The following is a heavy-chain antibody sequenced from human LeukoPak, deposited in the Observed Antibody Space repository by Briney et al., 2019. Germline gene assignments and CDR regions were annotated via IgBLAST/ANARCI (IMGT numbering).Heavy chain of an antibody. D-gene: IGHD2-2*01. CDR1: GGSISSGDYY. CDR2: IYYSGST. J-gene: IGHJ3*02. CDR3: ARGVVVPADAFDI. Sequence: SETLSLTCTVSGGSISSGDYYWSWIRQPPGKGLEWIGYIYYSGSTYYNPSLKSRVTISVDTSKNQFSLKLSSVTAADTAVYYCARGVVVPADAFDIWGQGTMVTVSS. V-gene: IGHV4-30-4*08.